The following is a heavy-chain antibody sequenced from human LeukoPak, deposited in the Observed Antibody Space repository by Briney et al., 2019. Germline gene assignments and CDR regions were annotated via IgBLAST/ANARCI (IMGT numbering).Heavy chain of an antibody. CDR1: GYTFTTYP. CDR2: INAGNGNT. J-gene: IGHJ4*02. D-gene: IGHD5-12*01. CDR3: ARDHNIVAPFDY. V-gene: IGHV1-3*01. Sequence: ASVKVSCKASGYTFTTYPINWVRQAPGQRLEWMGWINAGNGNTKYSQKFQGRVTITRDTSASTAYMELSSLRSEDTAVYYCARDHNIVAPFDYWGQGTLVTVSS.